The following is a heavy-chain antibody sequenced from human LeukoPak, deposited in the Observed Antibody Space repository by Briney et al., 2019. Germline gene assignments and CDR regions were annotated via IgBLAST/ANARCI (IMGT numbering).Heavy chain of an antibody. CDR2: INSNAGST. CDR1: GYTFTDYY. D-gene: IGHD4-11*01. CDR3: ARESAIVTRVRPDQSFDY. Sequence: GASVKVSCKASGYTFTDYYMHWVRQAPGQGLEWMGWINSNAGSTNFAQNFQGRVTMTRDTPISTAYMELGRLTSDDTAVYYCARESAIVTRVRPDQSFDYWGQGTLVTVSS. V-gene: IGHV1-2*02. J-gene: IGHJ4*02.